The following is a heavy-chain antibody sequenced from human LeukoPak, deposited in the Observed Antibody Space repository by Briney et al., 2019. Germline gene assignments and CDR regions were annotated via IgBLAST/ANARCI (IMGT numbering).Heavy chain of an antibody. CDR1: GYTFTSYY. CDR2: INPSGGST. D-gene: IGHD2/OR15-2a*01. CDR3: ASSRFLSYYYYYMDV. J-gene: IGHJ6*03. Sequence: ASVKVSCKASGYTFTSYYMHWVRQAPGQGLEWMGIINPSGGSTSYAQKFQGRVTMTRDTSTSTVYMELSSLRSEDTAVYYCASSRFLSYYYYYMDVWGKGTTVTVSS. V-gene: IGHV1-46*01.